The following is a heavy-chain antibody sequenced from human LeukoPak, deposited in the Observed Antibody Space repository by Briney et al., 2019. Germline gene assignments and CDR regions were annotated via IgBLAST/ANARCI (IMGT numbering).Heavy chain of an antibody. D-gene: IGHD6-6*01. V-gene: IGHV3-23*01. J-gene: IGHJ6*02. CDR2: ISDNGGST. CDR1: GFTFSSYA. Sequence: GGSLRLSCAASGFTFSSYAMSWVRQAPGKGLEWVSGISDNGGSTNYADSVKGRFTISRDNSKNTLYLQMNSLRAEDTAVYYCAKTSEYSSSPLFYGMDVWGQGTTVTVSS. CDR3: AKTSEYSSSPLFYGMDV.